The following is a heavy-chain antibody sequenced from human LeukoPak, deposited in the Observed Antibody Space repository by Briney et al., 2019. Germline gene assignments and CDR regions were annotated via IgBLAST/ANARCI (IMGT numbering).Heavy chain of an antibody. Sequence: GGSLRLSCAASGFTFSSYSMNWVRQAPGKGLEWVSSISSSSSYIYYADSVKGRFTISRDNAKNSLYLQMNSLRAEDTAVYYCARAGGDSSSWFLSSWYFDLWGRGTLVTVSS. CDR2: ISSSSSYI. CDR3: ARAGGDSSSWFLSSWYFDL. D-gene: IGHD6-13*01. V-gene: IGHV3-21*01. CDR1: GFTFSSYS. J-gene: IGHJ2*01.